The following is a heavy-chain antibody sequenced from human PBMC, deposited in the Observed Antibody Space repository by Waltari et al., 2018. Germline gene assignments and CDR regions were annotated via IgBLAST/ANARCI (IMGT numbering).Heavy chain of an antibody. CDR1: GYSISNGNY. CDR2: INRSGTT. J-gene: IGHJ4*02. V-gene: IGHV4-38-2*01. D-gene: IGHD6-6*01. CDR3: ARRLSSSSSGFDY. Sequence: QVQLQESGPGVVKPSATLSLTCAVSGYSISNGNYWGWIRQPPGKGLEWIGSINRSGTTSYNPSLKSRVTISGDTSKNQFSLKLSSVTAADTAVYYCARRLSSSSSGFDYWGQGTLVPVSS.